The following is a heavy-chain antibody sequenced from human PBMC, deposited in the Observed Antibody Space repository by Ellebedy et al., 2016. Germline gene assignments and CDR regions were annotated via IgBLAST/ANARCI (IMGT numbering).Heavy chain of an antibody. CDR1: GFSFSSYA. Sequence: GGSLRLSXAASGFSFSSYAMTWVRQAPGKGLEWVSAISSSGGSTFYVDSVKGRFTISRDNSKSTLYLQMSRLRPEDTAVYFCVSGIVGAELDHWGQGTLVTVSS. D-gene: IGHD1-26*01. CDR3: VSGIVGAELDH. CDR2: ISSSGGST. J-gene: IGHJ4*02. V-gene: IGHV3-23*01.